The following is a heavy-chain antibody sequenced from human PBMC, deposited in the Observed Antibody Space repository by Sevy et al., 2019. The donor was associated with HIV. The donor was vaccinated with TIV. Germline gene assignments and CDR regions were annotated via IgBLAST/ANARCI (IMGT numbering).Heavy chain of an antibody. CDR3: SRGTTWSGIDDL. CDR2: ISWNGDNM. J-gene: IGHJ5*02. V-gene: IGHV3-9*01. D-gene: IGHD6-13*01. Sequence: GGFLRLSCAASGFTFGDYTMHWVRQAPGKGLEWFSGISWNGDNMAYADSLKGRFTISRDNARNYLFLQMSNLKPEDTDFYYCSRGTTWSGIDDLWGQGTLVTVSS. CDR1: GFTFGDYT.